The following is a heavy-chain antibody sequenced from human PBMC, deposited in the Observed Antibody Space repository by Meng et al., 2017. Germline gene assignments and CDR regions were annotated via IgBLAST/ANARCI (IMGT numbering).Heavy chain of an antibody. Sequence: GSLRLSCAVYGGSFSGYYWSWIRQPPGKGLEWIGEINHSGSTNYDPYLKSRVTISVDTSKNQFSLKLSSVTAADTAVYYCARVRPYSRSWYLKWGVFDYWAQGT. CDR2: INHSGST. J-gene: IGHJ4*02. CDR3: ARVRPYSRSWYLKWGVFDY. CDR1: GGSFSGYY. D-gene: IGHD6-13*01. V-gene: IGHV4-34*01.